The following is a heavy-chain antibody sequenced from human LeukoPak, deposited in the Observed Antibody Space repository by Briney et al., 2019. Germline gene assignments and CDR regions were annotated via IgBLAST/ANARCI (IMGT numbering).Heavy chain of an antibody. J-gene: IGHJ4*02. CDR1: GGSISSGGYS. D-gene: IGHD5-12*01. Sequence: SQTLSLTCAVSGGSISSGGYSWGWIRQPPGKGLEWIGYIYHSGSTYYNPSLKSRVTISVDRSKNQFSLKLSSVTAADTAVYYCARVGGYYYFDYWGQGTLVTVSS. CDR2: IYHSGST. CDR3: ARVGGYYYFDY. V-gene: IGHV4-30-2*01.